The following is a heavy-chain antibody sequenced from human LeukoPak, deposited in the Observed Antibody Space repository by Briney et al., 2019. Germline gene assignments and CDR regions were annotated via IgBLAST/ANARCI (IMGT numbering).Heavy chain of an antibody. J-gene: IGHJ4*02. CDR2: IYAGDSA. CDR1: GLTVTNNY. D-gene: IGHD1-26*01. CDR3: ETMGGTYGQYYFAY. V-gene: IGHV3-66*01. Sequence: PGGSLRLSCAASGLTVTNNYMSWVRQAPGKGLECVSVIYAGDSAYYADSVKGRFFISRDNSKNTLYLQMNSLRAEDTAVYYRETMGGTYGQYYFAYWGQGTLVTVSS.